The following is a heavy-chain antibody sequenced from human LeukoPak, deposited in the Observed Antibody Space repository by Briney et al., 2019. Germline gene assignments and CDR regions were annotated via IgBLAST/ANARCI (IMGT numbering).Heavy chain of an antibody. CDR1: GFTFSSYA. D-gene: IGHD6-19*01. V-gene: IGHV3-33*08. CDR3: AREQWLAYYFDY. Sequence: GGSLRLSCAASGFTFSSYAMSWVRQAPGKGLEWVAVIWYDGSNKYYADSVKGRFTISRDNSKNTLYLQMNSLRAEDTAVYYCAREQWLAYYFDYWGQGTLVTVSS. CDR2: IWYDGSNK. J-gene: IGHJ4*02.